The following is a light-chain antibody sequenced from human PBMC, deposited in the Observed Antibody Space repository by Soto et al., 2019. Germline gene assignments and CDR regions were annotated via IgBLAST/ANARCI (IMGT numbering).Light chain of an antibody. J-gene: IGKJ1*01. CDR3: QQYSNWPRT. CDR2: GAS. V-gene: IGKV3-15*01. CDR1: QSVSSS. Sequence: EIVMTQSPATLSVSPGERATLSCRASQSVSSSLAWYQQKPGQAPRLLIYGASTRATGIPDRFSGSGSGTEFTLTISSLQSEDFAVYYCQQYSNWPRTFGQGTKVDIK.